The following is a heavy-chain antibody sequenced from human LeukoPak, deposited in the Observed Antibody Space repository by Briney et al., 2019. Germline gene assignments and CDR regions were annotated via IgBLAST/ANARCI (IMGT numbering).Heavy chain of an antibody. Sequence: GGSLRLSCAASGFTFSSYWMSWVRQAPGKGLEWVANIKQDGSEKYYVDSVKGRFTISRDNAKNSLYLQMNSLRAEDTAVYYCSSGAAPTAPYYYYYMDVWGKGTTVTV. CDR2: IKQDGSEK. CDR3: SSGAAPTAPYYYYYMDV. D-gene: IGHD6-6*01. CDR1: GFTFSSYW. V-gene: IGHV3-7*01. J-gene: IGHJ6*03.